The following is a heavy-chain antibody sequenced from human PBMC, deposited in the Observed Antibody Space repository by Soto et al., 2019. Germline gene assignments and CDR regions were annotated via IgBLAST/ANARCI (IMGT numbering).Heavy chain of an antibody. D-gene: IGHD6-19*01. Sequence: ETLSLTCSVSGGSISGSYWSWIRQSPGKGLEWLGYVYYTGSTNYSPSLRSRVSISVDTSKNEFSLRLSSVTAADTAVYFCARSVAVPGAHIDYWGQGTQVTVPQ. J-gene: IGHJ4*02. CDR3: ARSVAVPGAHIDY. CDR1: GGSISGSY. CDR2: VYYTGST. V-gene: IGHV4-59*01.